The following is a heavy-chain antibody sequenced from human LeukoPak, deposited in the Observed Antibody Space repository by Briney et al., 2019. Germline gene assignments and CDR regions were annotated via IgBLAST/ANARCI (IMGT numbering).Heavy chain of an antibody. Sequence: SQTLSLTCTVSGGSISSGSYYWSWIRQPAGKGLEWIGSIYYSGSTYYNPSLKSRVTISVDTSKNQFSLKLSSVTAADTAVYYCARLISEGGHYDFWSGYFYYYYMDVWGKGTTVTVSS. CDR1: GGSISSGSYY. V-gene: IGHV4-39*01. D-gene: IGHD3-3*01. J-gene: IGHJ6*03. CDR2: IYYSGST. CDR3: ARLISEGGHYDFWSGYFYYYYMDV.